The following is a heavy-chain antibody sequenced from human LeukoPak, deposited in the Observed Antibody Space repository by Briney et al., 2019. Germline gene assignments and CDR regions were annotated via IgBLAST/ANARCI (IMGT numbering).Heavy chain of an antibody. D-gene: IGHD3-10*01. CDR2: IIPILGIA. Sequence: GASVKVSCTASGGTFSSYAISWVRQAPGQGLEWMGKIIPILGIANYAQKFQGRVTITADKSTSTAYMELSSLRSEDTAVYYCARDQDYYGSGDYWGQGTLVTVSS. V-gene: IGHV1-69*04. J-gene: IGHJ4*02. CDR1: GGTFSSYA. CDR3: ARDQDYYGSGDY.